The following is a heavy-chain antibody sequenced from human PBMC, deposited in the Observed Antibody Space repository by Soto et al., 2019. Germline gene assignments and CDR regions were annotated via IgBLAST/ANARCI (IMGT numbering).Heavy chain of an antibody. CDR1: GFTFSSYG. D-gene: IGHD3-22*01. CDR3: ARSPTDSSGYYYGAFDI. Sequence: GGSPRLSCAASGFTFSSYGMHWVRQAPGKGLEWVAVIWYDGSNKYYVDSVKGRFTISRDNSKNTLYLQMNSLRAEDTAVYYCARSPTDSSGYYYGAFDIWGQGTMVTVSS. V-gene: IGHV3-33*01. J-gene: IGHJ3*02. CDR2: IWYDGSNK.